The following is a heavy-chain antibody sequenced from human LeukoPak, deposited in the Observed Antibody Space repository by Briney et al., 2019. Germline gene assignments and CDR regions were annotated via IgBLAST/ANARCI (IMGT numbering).Heavy chain of an antibody. CDR1: GFTFGSYA. Sequence: GGSLRLSCAASGFTFGSYAMHWVRQAPGKGLECVAFISYDGSNKCYADSVKGRFTISRDNSKNKLYLQMNSLRAEDTAVYYCARVPVDYGAPLDWFDPWGQGTLVTVSS. J-gene: IGHJ5*02. CDR2: ISYDGSNK. CDR3: ARVPVDYGAPLDWFDP. D-gene: IGHD4-17*01. V-gene: IGHV3-30*04.